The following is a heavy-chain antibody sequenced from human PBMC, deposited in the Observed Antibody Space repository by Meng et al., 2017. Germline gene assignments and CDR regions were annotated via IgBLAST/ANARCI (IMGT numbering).Heavy chain of an antibody. CDR2: INPNSGGT. D-gene: IGHD3-22*01. Sequence: ASVKVSCKASGGTFSSYAISWVRQAPGQGLEWMGRINPNSGGTNYAQKFQGRVTVTRDTSISTAYMELSRLRSDDTAVYYCARLDSSGGTGNDDYWGQGTLVTVSS. CDR1: GGTFSSYA. V-gene: IGHV1-2*06. CDR3: ARLDSSGGTGNDDY. J-gene: IGHJ4*02.